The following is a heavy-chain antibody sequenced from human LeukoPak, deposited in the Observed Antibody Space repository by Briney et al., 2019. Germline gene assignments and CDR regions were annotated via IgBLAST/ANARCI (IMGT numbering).Heavy chain of an antibody. J-gene: IGHJ5*02. D-gene: IGHD3-22*01. Sequence: GGSLRLSCAASGFTFSSYGMTWVRQAPGKGLEWVSYISSSSSTIYYADSVKGRFTISRDNSKNTLYLQMNSLRAEDTAVYYCARDLGQYYDTSDNWFDPWGQGTLVTVSS. CDR2: ISSSSSTI. CDR1: GFTFSSYG. CDR3: ARDLGQYYDTSDNWFDP. V-gene: IGHV3-48*01.